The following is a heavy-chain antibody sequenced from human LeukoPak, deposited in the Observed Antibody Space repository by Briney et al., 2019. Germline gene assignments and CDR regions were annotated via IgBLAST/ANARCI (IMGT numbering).Heavy chain of an antibody. J-gene: IGHJ4*02. D-gene: IGHD1-1*01. CDR2: MSYDGRQK. Sequence: GGSLRLSCAASRFTFGNYAMHWVRQAPGKGLEWVAVMSYDGRQKYYADSVKGRFTFSSDNSKNTLSLQMNSLRAEDTAVYYCARGGTTGSLGHFDYWGQGTLVTVSS. CDR1: RFTFGNYA. V-gene: IGHV3-30*04. CDR3: ARGGTTGSLGHFDY.